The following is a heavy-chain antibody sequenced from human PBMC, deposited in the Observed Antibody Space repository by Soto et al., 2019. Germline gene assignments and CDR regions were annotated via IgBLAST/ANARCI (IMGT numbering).Heavy chain of an antibody. Sequence: GASVKVSCKASGGTFSSYAISWVRQAPGQGLEWMGWISAYNGNTNYAQKLQGRVTMTTDTSTSTAYMELRSLRSDDTAVYYCAVERIAAAGNPLDYWGQGTLVTVSS. CDR3: AVERIAAAGNPLDY. V-gene: IGHV1-18*01. J-gene: IGHJ4*02. D-gene: IGHD6-13*01. CDR1: GGTFSSYA. CDR2: ISAYNGNT.